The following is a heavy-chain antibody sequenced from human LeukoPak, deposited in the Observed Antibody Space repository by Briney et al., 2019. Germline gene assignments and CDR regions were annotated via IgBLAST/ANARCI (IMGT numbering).Heavy chain of an antibody. CDR1: GGSISSGGYY. CDR3: ARNDYGGALDY. D-gene: IGHD4-23*01. J-gene: IGHJ4*02. V-gene: IGHV4-61*08. Sequence: SQTLSLTCTVSGGSISSGGYYWSWIRQHPGKGLEWIGYIYYSGSTNYNPSLKSRVTISVDTSKNQFSLKLSSVTAADTAVYYCARNDYGGALDYWGQGTLVTVSS. CDR2: IYYSGST.